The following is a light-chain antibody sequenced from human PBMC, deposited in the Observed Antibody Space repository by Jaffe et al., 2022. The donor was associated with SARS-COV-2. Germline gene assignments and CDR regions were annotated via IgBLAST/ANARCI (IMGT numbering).Light chain of an antibody. J-gene: IGLJ1*01. CDR3: CSYAGTYTYV. CDR2: DVT. V-gene: IGLV2-11*01. CDR1: DSDVGAYNY. Sequence: QSALTQPRSVSGSPGQSVTISCTGTDSDVGAYNYVSWYQHQPDKAPKLMIYDVTRRPSGVPDRFSGSKSGNTASLTISGLQAEDEGDYYCCSYAGTYTYVLGSGTTVTVL.